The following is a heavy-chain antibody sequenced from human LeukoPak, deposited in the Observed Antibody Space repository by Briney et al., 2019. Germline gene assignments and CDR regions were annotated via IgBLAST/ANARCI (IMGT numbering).Heavy chain of an antibody. CDR3: ARSSGIATITTRKFDY. CDR1: GGSINSYY. CDR2: IYYSGST. J-gene: IGHJ4*02. Sequence: SETLSLTCTVSGGSINSYYWSWIRQPPGKGLEWIGYIYYSGSTNYNPSLKSRFIISVGTSKNQFSLKVSSVTAADTAVYYCARSSGIATITTRKFDYWGQGTLVTVSS. D-gene: IGHD6-6*01. V-gene: IGHV4-59*01.